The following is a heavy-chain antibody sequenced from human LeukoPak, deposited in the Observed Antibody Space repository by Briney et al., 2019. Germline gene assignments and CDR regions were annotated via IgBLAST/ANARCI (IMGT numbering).Heavy chain of an antibody. D-gene: IGHD4-23*01. Sequence: GGSLRLSCAASGFTFSTNSMNWVRQAPGKGLEWVSSIGINSSHTFYADSVKGRFTISRDNAENSVYLQMNSLRAEDTAVYYCAKDLTTVATPYYYYYMNVWGKGTTVTVSS. V-gene: IGHV3-21*01. CDR3: AKDLTTVATPYYYYYMNV. CDR2: IGINSSHT. J-gene: IGHJ6*03. CDR1: GFTFSTNS.